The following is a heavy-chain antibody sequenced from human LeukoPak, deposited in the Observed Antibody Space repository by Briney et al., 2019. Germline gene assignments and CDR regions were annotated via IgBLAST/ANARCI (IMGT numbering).Heavy chain of an antibody. D-gene: IGHD5-12*01. J-gene: IGHJ5*02. V-gene: IGHV4-59*13. CDR1: GGPFSGYY. CDR3: ARGPGYSGYDFRWFDP. CDR2: IYYSGST. Sequence: PSETLSLTCDVYGGPFSGYYWSWIRQPPGKGLEWIAYIYYSGSTNYNPSLKSRVTISVDTSKNQFSLKLSSVTAADTAVYYCARGPGYSGYDFRWFDPWGQGTLVTVSS.